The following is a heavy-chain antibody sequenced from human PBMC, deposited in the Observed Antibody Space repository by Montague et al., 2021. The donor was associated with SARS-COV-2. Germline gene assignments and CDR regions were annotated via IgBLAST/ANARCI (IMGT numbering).Heavy chain of an antibody. V-gene: IGHV4-59*08. CDR2: VYYSGRS. J-gene: IGHJ6*02. Sequence: SETLSLTCTVSGDSISTSYWAWIRQPPGKGLEWIGYVYYSGRSSCNSSLKSRVTISVDTSKNQVSLNLRSVTAADTAVYFCVRADRRDPDTPHLYYCKGMDLWGQGTTVTVSS. CDR3: VRADRRDPDTPHLYYCKGMDL. D-gene: IGHD2-15*01. CDR1: GDSISTSY.